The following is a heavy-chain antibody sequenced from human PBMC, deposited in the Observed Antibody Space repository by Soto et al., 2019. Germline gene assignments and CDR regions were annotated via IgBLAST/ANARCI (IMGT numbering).Heavy chain of an antibody. D-gene: IGHD3-22*01. CDR1: GITFSSYW. Sequence: EVQLVESGGGLVQPGGSLRLSCAASGITFSSYWMHWVRQAPGKGLVWVSRLKSDGSSTSYADSVKGRFTTSRDNAKNTLYLQMSSLRAEDTAVYYCARGYYDTSGYPHWWGQGTLVTVSS. CDR2: LKSDGSST. J-gene: IGHJ4*02. CDR3: ARGYYDTSGYPHW. V-gene: IGHV3-74*01.